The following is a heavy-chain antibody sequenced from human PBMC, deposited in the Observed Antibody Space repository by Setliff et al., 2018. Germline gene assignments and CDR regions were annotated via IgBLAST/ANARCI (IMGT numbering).Heavy chain of an antibody. CDR3: ARVFYYGSGSYLYYFDS. J-gene: IGHJ4*02. D-gene: IGHD3-10*01. V-gene: IGHV4-39*07. CDR1: GGSISSYY. CDR2: IYYSGST. Sequence: PSETLSLTCTVSGGSISSYYWGWIRQPPGKGLEWIGSIYYSGSTYYNPSLKSRVTISVDTSKNQFSLKLSSVTAADTAVYYCARVFYYGSGSYLYYFDSWGQGTLVTVSS.